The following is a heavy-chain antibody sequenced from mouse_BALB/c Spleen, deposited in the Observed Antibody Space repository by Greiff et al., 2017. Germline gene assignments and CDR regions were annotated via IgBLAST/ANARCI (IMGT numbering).Heavy chain of an antibody. CDR2: ISYSGST. CDR1: GYSITSDYA. Sequence: EVKLQQSGPGLVKPSQSLSLTCTVTGYSITSDYAWNWIRQFPGNKLEWMGYISYSGSTSYNPSLKSRISITRDTSKNQFFLQLNSVTTEDTATYYCARSPSTALDYWGQGTTLTVSS. CDR3: ARSPSTALDY. V-gene: IGHV3-2*02. D-gene: IGHD1-2*01. J-gene: IGHJ2*01.